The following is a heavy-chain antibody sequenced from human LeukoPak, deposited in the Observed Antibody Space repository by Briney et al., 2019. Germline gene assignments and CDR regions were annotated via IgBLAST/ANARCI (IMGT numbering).Heavy chain of an antibody. CDR1: GFTFSSYS. Sequence: GGSLRLSCAASGFTFSSYSMNWVRQAPGKGLEWVSYISSSSSTIYYADSVKGRFTISRDNAKNSLYLQMNSLRDEDTAVYYCARRVIMNILEVFDYWGQGTLVTVSS. J-gene: IGHJ4*02. CDR3: ARRVIMNILEVFDY. CDR2: ISSSSSTI. D-gene: IGHD3-10*01. V-gene: IGHV3-48*02.